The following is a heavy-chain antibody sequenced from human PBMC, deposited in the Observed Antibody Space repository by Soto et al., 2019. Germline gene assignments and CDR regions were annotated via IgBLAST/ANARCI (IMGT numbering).Heavy chain of an antibody. CDR2: IYYSGST. V-gene: IGHV4-59*01. D-gene: IGHD6-13*01. CDR3: AREGIAAAYYYGMDV. Sequence: SETLSLTCTVSGGSISSYYWSWIRQPPGKGLEWIGYIYYSGSTNYNPSLKSRVTISVDTSKNQFSLKLSSVTAADTAVYYCAREGIAAAYYYGMDVWGQGTTVTVSS. J-gene: IGHJ6*02. CDR1: GGSISSYY.